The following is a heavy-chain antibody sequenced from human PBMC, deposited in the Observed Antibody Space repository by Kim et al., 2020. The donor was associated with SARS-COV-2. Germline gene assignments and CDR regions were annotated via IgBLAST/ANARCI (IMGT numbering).Heavy chain of an antibody. V-gene: IGHV3-9*01. J-gene: IGHJ6*02. Sequence: GGSLRLSCAASGFTFGDYAMHWVRQAPGKGLEWVSGISWNSGSIGYADSVKGRFTISRDNAKNSLYLQMNSLRAEDTALYYCAKEGTAPWVEGDYYYGMDVWGQGTTVTVSS. CDR3: AKEGTAPWVEGDYYYGMDV. D-gene: IGHD3-16*01. CDR1: GFTFGDYA. CDR2: ISWNSGSI.